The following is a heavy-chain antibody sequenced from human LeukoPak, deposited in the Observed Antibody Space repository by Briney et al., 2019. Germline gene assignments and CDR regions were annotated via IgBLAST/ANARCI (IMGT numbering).Heavy chain of an antibody. J-gene: IGHJ6*03. CDR1: GGSFSGYY. CDR3: ARGPLKYYYYYMDV. V-gene: IGHV4-34*01. Sequence: SETLSLTCAVYGGSFSGYYWSWIRQPPGKGLEWIGEINHSGSTNYNPSLKSRVTISVDTSKSQFSLKLSSVTAADTAVYYCARGPLKYYYYYMDVWGKGTTVTVSS. CDR2: INHSGST.